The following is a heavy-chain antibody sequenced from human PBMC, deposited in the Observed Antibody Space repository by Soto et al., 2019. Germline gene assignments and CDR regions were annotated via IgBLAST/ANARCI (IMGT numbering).Heavy chain of an antibody. D-gene: IGHD3-3*01. V-gene: IGHV3-23*01. CDR1: GFTFSSYA. J-gene: IGHJ5*02. CDR3: AKDLGDFWSGYSERYHWFGP. Sequence: EVQLLESGGGLVQPGGSLRLSCAASGFTFSSYAMSWVRQAPGKGLEWVSAISGSGGSTYYADSVKGRFTISRDKFKNTLYLEMNSLGAEDTAVYYCAKDLGDFWSGYSERYHWFGPWGQGTLVTVSS. CDR2: ISGSGGST.